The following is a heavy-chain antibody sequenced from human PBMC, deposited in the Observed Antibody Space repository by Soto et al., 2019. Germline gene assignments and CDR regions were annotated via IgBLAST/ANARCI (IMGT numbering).Heavy chain of an antibody. CDR3: ARIVCSGGSCYSVYYYYGMDV. Sequence: EVQLLESGGGLVQPGGSLRLSCAASGFTFSSYAMSWVRQAPGKGLEWVSAISGSGGSTYYADSVKGRFTISRDNSKNTLYLQMNSLRAEGTAVYYCARIVCSGGSCYSVYYYYGMDVWGQGTTVTVSS. CDR2: ISGSGGST. CDR1: GFTFSSYA. J-gene: IGHJ6*02. D-gene: IGHD2-15*01. V-gene: IGHV3-23*01.